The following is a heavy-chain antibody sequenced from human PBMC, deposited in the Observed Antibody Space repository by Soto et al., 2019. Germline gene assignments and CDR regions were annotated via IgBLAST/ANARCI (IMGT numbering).Heavy chain of an antibody. Sequence: SETLSLTCTVSGGSISSGDYYWTWIRQPPGKGLEWIGYIYYSGSTYYNPSLKSRVTISVDTPKNQFSLKLNSVTAADTAVYYCAIWGRGFISPFDSWGQGTLVTVSS. D-gene: IGHD3-10*01. CDR2: IYYSGST. J-gene: IGHJ4*02. V-gene: IGHV4-30-4*01. CDR1: GGSISSGDYY. CDR3: AIWGRGFISPFDS.